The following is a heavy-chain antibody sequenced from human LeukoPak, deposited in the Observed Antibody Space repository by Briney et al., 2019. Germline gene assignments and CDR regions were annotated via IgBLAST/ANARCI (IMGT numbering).Heavy chain of an antibody. CDR3: ARSTDSWTNYYGMDV. V-gene: IGHV3-74*01. J-gene: IGHJ6*02. CDR2: INSDETGT. Sequence: GGSLRLSCAASGFTFSSYWMHWVRQAPGKGLVWVSRINSDETGTNFADSVKGRFTISRDNAKNTLYLQMNSLRAEDTAVYYCARSTDSWTNYYGMDVWGQGTTVTVSS. CDR1: GFTFSSYW. D-gene: IGHD3/OR15-3a*01.